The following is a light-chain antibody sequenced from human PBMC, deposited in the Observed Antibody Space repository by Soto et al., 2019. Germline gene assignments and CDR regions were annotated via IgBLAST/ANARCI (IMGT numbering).Light chain of an antibody. CDR3: MQALQTPWT. Sequence: DIVMTQSPLSLPVTPGEPASISCRSSQSLLHSNGYNYLDWYLQKPGQSPQLLIYLGSNRASGVPDRFSGSGSGTDFTLKISRVEAEDVGVYYCMQALQTPWTFGQGTKGESK. V-gene: IGKV2-28*01. J-gene: IGKJ1*01. CDR1: QSLLHSNGYNY. CDR2: LGS.